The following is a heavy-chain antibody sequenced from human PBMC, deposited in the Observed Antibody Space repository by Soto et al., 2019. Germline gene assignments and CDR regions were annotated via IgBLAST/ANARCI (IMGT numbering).Heavy chain of an antibody. Sequence: ASVKVSCKASGYTFTSYGISWVRQAPGQGLEWMGWISAYNGNTNYAQKLQGRVTMTTDTSTSTAHMELRSLRSDDTAVYYCARDRVESGYPEYFQHWGQGTLVTVSS. CDR3: ARDRVESGYPEYFQH. CDR1: GYTFTSYG. D-gene: IGHD3-22*01. V-gene: IGHV1-18*01. CDR2: ISAYNGNT. J-gene: IGHJ1*01.